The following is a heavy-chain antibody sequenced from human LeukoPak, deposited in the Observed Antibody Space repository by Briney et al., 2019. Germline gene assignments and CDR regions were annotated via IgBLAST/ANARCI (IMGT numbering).Heavy chain of an antibody. CDR1: GGSFSGYY. CDR3: ARDPNPTENWYFDL. D-gene: IGHD2-21*02. J-gene: IGHJ2*01. Sequence: NTSETLSLTCAVYGGSFSGYYWSWIRQPPGKGLEWIGEINHSGSTNYNPSLKSRVTMSVDTSKNQFSLKLSSVTAADTAVYYCARDPNPTENWYFDLWGRGTLVTVSS. V-gene: IGHV4-34*01. CDR2: INHSGST.